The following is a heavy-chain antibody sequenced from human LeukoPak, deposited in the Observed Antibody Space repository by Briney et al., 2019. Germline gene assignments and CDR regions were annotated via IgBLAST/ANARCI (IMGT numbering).Heavy chain of an antibody. CDR1: GGSISSGGYS. CDR3: ARLSAMALDY. D-gene: IGHD5-12*01. CDR2: INHSGST. Sequence: PSQTLSLTCAVSGGSISSGGYSWSWIRQPPGKGLEWIGEINHSGSTNYNPSLKSRVTISVDTSKNQFSLKLSSVTAADTAVYYCARLSAMALDYWGQGTLVTVSS. J-gene: IGHJ4*02. V-gene: IGHV4-30-2*01.